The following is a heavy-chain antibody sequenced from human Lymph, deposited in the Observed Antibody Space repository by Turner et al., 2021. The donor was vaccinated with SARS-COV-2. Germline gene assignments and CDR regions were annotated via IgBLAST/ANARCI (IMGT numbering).Heavy chain of an antibody. CDR1: AVAFSRYS. J-gene: IGHJ4*02. D-gene: IGHD3-22*01. Sequence: EVPLAEPGGGLVQPGGSLRLPCPASAVAFSRYSRNWVRQAPGKGLEWVSSISSSSSYIYYADSLKGGCTISSDSAKNSLYLQMNSLRAEYTAVYYCAREGYDSSGSESYDFDYWGQGTLVTVSS. V-gene: IGHV3-21*01. CDR2: ISSSSSYI. CDR3: AREGYDSSGSESYDFDY.